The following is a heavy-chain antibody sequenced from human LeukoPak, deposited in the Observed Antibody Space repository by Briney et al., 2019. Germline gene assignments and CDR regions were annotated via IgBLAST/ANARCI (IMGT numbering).Heavy chain of an antibody. Sequence: PSETLSLTCSVSGGYIITSDHYWGWIRQPPGKGLEWIGSIYYTGSTSTNPFFKSRVTVSVDTSKNQFSQNLTSVTAADTAVYYCARERYYYGGKTWFDPWGQGTLVTVSS. V-gene: IGHV4-39*07. CDR3: ARERYYYGGKTWFDP. D-gene: IGHD4-23*01. CDR2: IYYTGST. CDR1: GGYIITSDHY. J-gene: IGHJ5*02.